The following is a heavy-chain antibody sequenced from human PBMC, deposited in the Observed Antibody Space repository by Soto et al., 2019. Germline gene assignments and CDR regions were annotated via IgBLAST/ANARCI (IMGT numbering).Heavy chain of an antibody. J-gene: IGHJ5*02. CDR3: ARGRIAAAVDWFDP. CDR2: ISAYNGNT. V-gene: IGHV1-18*01. Sequence: ASVKVSCKASGYTFTSYGISWVRQAPGQGLEWMGWISAYNGNTNYAQKLQGRVTMTTDTSTSTAYMELRSLGSDDTAVYYCARGRIAAAVDWFDPWGQGTLVTVSS. D-gene: IGHD6-13*01. CDR1: GYTFTSYG.